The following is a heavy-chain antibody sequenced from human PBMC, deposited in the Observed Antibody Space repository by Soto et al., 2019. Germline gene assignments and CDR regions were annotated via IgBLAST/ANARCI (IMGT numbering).Heavy chain of an antibody. CDR1: GYTFTSYG. CDR3: ARAGTSSYYYYGMDV. J-gene: IGHJ6*02. Sequence: ASVKVSCKASGYTFTSYGISWVRQAPGQGLEWMGWINAGNGNTKYSQKFQGRVTITRDTSASTAYMELSSLRSEDTAVYYCARAGTSSYYYYGMDVWGQGTTVTVSS. D-gene: IGHD1-1*01. CDR2: INAGNGNT. V-gene: IGHV1-3*01.